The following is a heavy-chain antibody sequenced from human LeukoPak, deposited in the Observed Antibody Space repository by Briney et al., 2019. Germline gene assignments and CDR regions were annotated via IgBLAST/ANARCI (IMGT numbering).Heavy chain of an antibody. CDR1: GGSISSGGYY. CDR3: ARAYGGKKDYYYYMDV. V-gene: IGHV4-30-2*01. J-gene: IGHJ6*03. CDR2: IYHSGST. Sequence: SETLSLTCIVSGGSISSGGYYWSWIRQPPGKGLEWIGYIYHSGSTYYNPSLKSRVTISVDRSKNQFSLKLSSVTAADTAVYYCARAYGGKKDYYYYMDVWGKGTTVTVSS. D-gene: IGHD4-23*01.